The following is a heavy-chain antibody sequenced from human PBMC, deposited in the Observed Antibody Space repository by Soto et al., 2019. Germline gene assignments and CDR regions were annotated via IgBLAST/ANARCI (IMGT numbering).Heavy chain of an antibody. J-gene: IGHJ5*02. CDR3: ARGNGGSYDWFDP. CDR1: GYTFTSYD. V-gene: IGHV1-8*01. Sequence: QVQLVQSGAEVKKPGASVKVSCKASGYTFTSYDINWVRQATGQGLEWMGWMIPNSGNTGYAQKFQGRLTTTRNTSISTAYMERSSLRAEDTAVYYCARGNGGSYDWFDPWGQGTLVTVSS. D-gene: IGHD1-26*01. CDR2: MIPNSGNT.